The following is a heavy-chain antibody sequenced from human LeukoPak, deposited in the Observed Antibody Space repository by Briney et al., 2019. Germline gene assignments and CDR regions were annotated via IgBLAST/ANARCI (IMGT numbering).Heavy chain of an antibody. CDR2: ISSRSGSSI. Sequence: GGSLRLSCSASGFTFSNYNMNWVRQAPGKGLEWVSYISSRSGSSIYYADSVKGRFTISRDNAKNSLYLQMNSLRAEDTAVYYCARVGYSGSPGDYWGQGTLVTVSS. J-gene: IGHJ4*02. D-gene: IGHD1-26*01. CDR3: ARVGYSGSPGDY. V-gene: IGHV3-48*04. CDR1: GFTFSNYN.